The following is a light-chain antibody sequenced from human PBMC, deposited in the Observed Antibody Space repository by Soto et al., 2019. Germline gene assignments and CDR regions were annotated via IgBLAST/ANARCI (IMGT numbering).Light chain of an antibody. CDR1: NSNIGINI. V-gene: IGLV1-44*01. CDR2: GNS. CDR3: ASWDDSVNGWV. J-gene: IGLJ3*02. Sequence: QSVLTQPPSASGTPAQRVTISCSGGNSNIGINIVNWYQQLPGTAPRLLIYGNSQRPSGVPDRFSGSKSGTSASLAISGLQSEDEADYYCASWDDSVNGWVFGGGTKLTVL.